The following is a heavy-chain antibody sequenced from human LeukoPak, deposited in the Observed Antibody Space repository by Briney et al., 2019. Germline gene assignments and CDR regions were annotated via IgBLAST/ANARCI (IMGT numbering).Heavy chain of an antibody. CDR2: ISGSGGST. CDR3: AKVPKVVVVITDYFDY. J-gene: IGHJ4*02. V-gene: IGHV3-23*01. D-gene: IGHD3-22*01. CDR1: GFTFSNYW. Sequence: GGSLRLSCVVSGFTFSNYWMDWVRQAPGKGLEWVSAISGSGGSTYYADSVKGRFTISRDNSKNTLYLQMNSLRAEDTAVYYCAKVPKVVVVITDYFDYWGQGTLVTVSS.